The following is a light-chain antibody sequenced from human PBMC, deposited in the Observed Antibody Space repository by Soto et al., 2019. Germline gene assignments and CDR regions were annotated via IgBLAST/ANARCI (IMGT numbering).Light chain of an antibody. J-gene: IGLJ1*01. CDR3: RSYPRHYYA. CDR2: EVT. CDR1: SSDVGAYNY. Sequence: SFLTHRPSCSVAPGQALTISCTGTSSDVGAYNYVSWYQQHPGRAPKLMIYEVTKRPSGVPDRFSGSKSGNTASLTVSGLQDEDDDPYYRRSYPRHYYAFGNG. V-gene: IGLV2-8*01.